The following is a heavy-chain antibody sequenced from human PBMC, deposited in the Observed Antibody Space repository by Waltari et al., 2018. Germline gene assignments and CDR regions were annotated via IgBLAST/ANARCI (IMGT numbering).Heavy chain of an antibody. CDR1: GGSISSHY. V-gene: IGHV4-59*11. J-gene: IGHJ6*02. Sequence: QVQLQESGPGLVKPSETLSLTCTVSGGSISSHYWSWIRQPPGKGLEWIGYIYYSGSTNYNPSLKSRVTISVDTSKNQFSLKLSSVTAADMAVYYCARDETWDYYYGMDVWGQGTTVTVSS. CDR2: IYYSGST. CDR3: ARDETWDYYYGMDV. D-gene: IGHD3-16*01.